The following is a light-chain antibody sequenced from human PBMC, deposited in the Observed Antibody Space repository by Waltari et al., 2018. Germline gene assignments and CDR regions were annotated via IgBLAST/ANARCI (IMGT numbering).Light chain of an antibody. CDR2: DAS. J-gene: IGKJ1*01. CDR3: QQRSKRPS. Sequence: EIVLTQSPATLSLSPGERATLSCRASQIVSSYLAWYQQKPGQAPRLLIYDASNRATGIPARFSGSGSGTDFTLIISSLEPEDSAIYYCQQRSKRPSFGQGTKVEIK. CDR1: QIVSSY. V-gene: IGKV3-11*01.